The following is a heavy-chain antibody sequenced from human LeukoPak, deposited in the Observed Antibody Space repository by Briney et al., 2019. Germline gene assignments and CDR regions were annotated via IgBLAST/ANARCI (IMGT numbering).Heavy chain of an antibody. V-gene: IGHV1-18*01. D-gene: IGHD3-10*01. J-gene: IGHJ5*02. CDR1: GYTFTSYG. CDR3: AREGPFMVRGARQTLARANWLDP. CDR2: ISAYNGNT. Sequence: ASVKVSCKASGYTFTSYGISWVRQAPGQGLEWMGWISAYNGNTNYAQKLQGRVTMTTDTSTSTAYMELRSLRSDDTAVYYCAREGPFMVRGARQTLARANWLDPWGQGTLVTVSS.